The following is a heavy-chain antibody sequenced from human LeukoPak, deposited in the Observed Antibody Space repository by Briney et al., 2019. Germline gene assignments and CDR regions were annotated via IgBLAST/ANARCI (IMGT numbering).Heavy chain of an antibody. CDR2: IYYSGST. V-gene: IGHV4-39*07. J-gene: IGHJ4*02. D-gene: IGHD3-22*01. Sequence: SETLSLTCTVSGGSISSSSYYWGWIRPPPGKGLEWIGSIYYSGSTYYHPSLKSRVTISVDTSKNQFSLKLSSVTAADTAVYYCARKDSSGYYEFDYWGQGTLVTVSS. CDR3: ARKDSSGYYEFDY. CDR1: GGSISSSSYY.